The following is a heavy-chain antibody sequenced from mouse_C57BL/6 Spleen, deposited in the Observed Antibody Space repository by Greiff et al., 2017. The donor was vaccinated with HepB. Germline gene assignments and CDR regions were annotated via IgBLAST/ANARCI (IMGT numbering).Heavy chain of an antibody. V-gene: IGHV1-52*01. CDR3: ARGNYYGSDY. D-gene: IGHD1-1*01. Sequence: VQLKQPGAELVRPGSSVKLSCKASGYTFTSYWMHWVKQRPIQGLEWIGNIDPSDSETHYNQKFKDKATLTVDKSSSTAYMQLSSLTSEDSAVYYCARGNYYGSDYWGQGTTLTVSS. CDR1: GYTFTSYW. CDR2: IDPSDSET. J-gene: IGHJ2*01.